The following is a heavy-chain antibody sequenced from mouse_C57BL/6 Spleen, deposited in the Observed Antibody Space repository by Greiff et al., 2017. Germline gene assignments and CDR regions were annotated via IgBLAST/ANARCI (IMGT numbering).Heavy chain of an antibody. CDR3: ARDGGPFAY. CDR1: GFTFSSYA. J-gene: IGHJ3*01. CDR2: ISDGGSYT. Sequence: EVKLVESGGGLVKPGGSLKLSCAASGFTFSSYAMSWVRQTPEKRLEWVATISDGGSYTYYPDNVKGRFTISRDNAKNNLYLQMSHLKSEDTAMYYCARDGGPFAYWGQGTLVTVSA. V-gene: IGHV5-4*01.